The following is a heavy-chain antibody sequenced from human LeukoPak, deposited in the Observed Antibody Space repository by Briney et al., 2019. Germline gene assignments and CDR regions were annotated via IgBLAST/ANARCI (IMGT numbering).Heavy chain of an antibody. CDR1: GGIFSSYA. J-gene: IGHJ5*02. CDR3: ARERYYYGSGSRNWFDP. Sequence: SVKVSCKASGGIFSSYAISWVRQAPGQGLEWMGGIIPIFGTAKYAQKFQGRVTMTRDTSTSTVYMELSSLRSEDTAVYYCARERYYYGSGSRNWFDPWGQGTLVTVSS. V-gene: IGHV1-69*05. CDR2: IIPIFGTA. D-gene: IGHD3-10*01.